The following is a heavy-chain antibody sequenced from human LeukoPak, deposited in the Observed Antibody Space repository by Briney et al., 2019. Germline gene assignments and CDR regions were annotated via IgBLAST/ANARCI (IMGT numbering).Heavy chain of an antibody. CDR2: INPSGGST. J-gene: IGHJ3*02. V-gene: IGHV1-46*01. Sequence: ASVKVSCKASGYTFTSYYMHWVRQAPGQGLEWMGIINPSGGSTSYAQKFQGRVTMTRDTSTSTVYMELSSLRSEDTAVYYCARAVTYYYDSSGSADAFDIWGQGTMVTVSS. CDR1: GYTFTSYY. D-gene: IGHD3-22*01. CDR3: ARAVTYYYDSSGSADAFDI.